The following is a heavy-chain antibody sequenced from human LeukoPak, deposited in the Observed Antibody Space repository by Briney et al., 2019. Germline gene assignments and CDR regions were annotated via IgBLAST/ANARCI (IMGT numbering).Heavy chain of an antibody. V-gene: IGHV1-8*03. D-gene: IGHD6-13*01. CDR1: GYSFTNYD. CDR2: MNPKSGDT. Sequence: ASVKVSCKASGYSFTNYDINWVRQATGQGLEWMGWMNPKSGDTGYSQKFQGRVFITRDTSINTAYMELSRLRSDDTAVYYCARDGQQLASEYDAFDIWGQGTMVTVSS. J-gene: IGHJ3*02. CDR3: ARDGQQLASEYDAFDI.